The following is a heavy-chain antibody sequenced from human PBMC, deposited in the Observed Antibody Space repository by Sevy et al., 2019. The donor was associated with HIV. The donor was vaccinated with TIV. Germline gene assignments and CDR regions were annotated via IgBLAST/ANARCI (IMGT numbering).Heavy chain of an antibody. Sequence: GGSLRLSCAASGFTFSSYGMHWVRQAPGKGLEWVAFIRYDGSNKYYADSVKGRFTISRDNSKNTLYLQMNSLRAEDTAVYYSAKDAYDFWSGYPTAFDYWGQGTLVTVSS. D-gene: IGHD3-3*01. CDR3: AKDAYDFWSGYPTAFDY. CDR1: GFTFSSYG. J-gene: IGHJ4*02. CDR2: IRYDGSNK. V-gene: IGHV3-30*02.